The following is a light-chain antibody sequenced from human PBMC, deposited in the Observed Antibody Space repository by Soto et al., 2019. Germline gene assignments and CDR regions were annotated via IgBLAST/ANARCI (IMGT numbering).Light chain of an antibody. CDR3: QQYGSTPPIS. CDR2: GAS. V-gene: IGKV3-20*01. J-gene: IGKJ5*01. CDR1: QSVSSSY. Sequence: EIVLTQSPGTLSLSPGERATLSCRASQSVSSSYLAWYQQKPGQAPRLLIYGASSRATGIPDRFSGSGPGTDVTITISRLRPEDSAVYYCQQYGSTPPISFGQGTRLEIK.